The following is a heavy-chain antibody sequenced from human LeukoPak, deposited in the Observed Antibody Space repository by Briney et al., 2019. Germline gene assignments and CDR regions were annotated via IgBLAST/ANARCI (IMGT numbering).Heavy chain of an antibody. CDR1: GFTFSSYA. CDR2: ISGSGDIT. Sequence: GGSLRLSCAASGFTFSSYAMTWVRQAPGKGLEWVSAISGSGDITYYAVSVKGRFTISGDNSKNTLFLQMDSLRVEDTAVHYCAKVTGGDMITYGGVDYWGQGTLVTVSS. J-gene: IGHJ4*02. CDR3: AKVTGGDMITYGGVDY. V-gene: IGHV3-23*01. D-gene: IGHD3-16*01.